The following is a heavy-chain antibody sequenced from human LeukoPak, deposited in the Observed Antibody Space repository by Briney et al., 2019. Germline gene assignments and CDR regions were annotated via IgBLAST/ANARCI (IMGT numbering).Heavy chain of an antibody. D-gene: IGHD1-26*01. CDR2: IIPMLGTV. CDR1: GGTFSSYA. CDR3: ARDQKVGATPYFGMDV. V-gene: IGHV1-69*04. J-gene: IGHJ6*02. Sequence: GASVKVSCKASGGTFSSYAISWVRQAPGQGLEWMGRIIPMLGTVNYAQKFQGRVTIIADKFTSTAYMELSSLRSEDTAVYYCARDQKVGATPYFGMDVWGQGTTVTVSS.